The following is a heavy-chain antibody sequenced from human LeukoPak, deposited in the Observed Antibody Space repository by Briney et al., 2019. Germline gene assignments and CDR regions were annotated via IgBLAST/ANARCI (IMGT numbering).Heavy chain of an antibody. Sequence: PSQTLSLTCTVSGGSISSGSYYWSWIRQPAGKGLGWIGRIYTSGSTNYNPSLKSRSTISIDTSKNQFSLRLTSVTAGDTAVYYCASNGQIGVFDYWGQGILVTVSS. V-gene: IGHV4-61*02. CDR1: GGSISSGSYY. CDR2: IYTSGST. J-gene: IGHJ4*02. D-gene: IGHD3-10*01. CDR3: ASNGQIGVFDY.